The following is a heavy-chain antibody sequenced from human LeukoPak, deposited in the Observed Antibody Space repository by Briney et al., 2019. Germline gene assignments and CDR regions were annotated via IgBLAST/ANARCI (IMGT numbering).Heavy chain of an antibody. CDR1: GGSFSGYY. CDR3: ARGSTSGH. CDR2: INHSGST. D-gene: IGHD3-10*01. V-gene: IGHV4-34*01. J-gene: IGHJ4*02. Sequence: SETLSLTCAVYGGSFSGYYWSWIRQPPGKGLEWIGEINHSGSTNYNPSLKSRVTISVDTSKNQFSLKLSSVTAADAAVYYCARGSTSGHWGQGTLVTVSS.